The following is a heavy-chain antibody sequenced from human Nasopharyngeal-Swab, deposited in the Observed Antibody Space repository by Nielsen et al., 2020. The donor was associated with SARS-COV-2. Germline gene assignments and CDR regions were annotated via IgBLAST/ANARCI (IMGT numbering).Heavy chain of an antibody. J-gene: IGHJ4*02. CDR3: AREGTHYDTSGYFPDY. CDR2: ITVYSGHT. D-gene: IGHD3-22*01. Sequence: ASVKVSCKASGYDFTRYGVSWVRQAPGQGLEWMGWITVYSGHTKYAQNFQGRVTMTTETSTSTAFMELRSLRSGDTDVYYCAREGTHYDTSGYFPDYGGQGTLVTVSS. V-gene: IGHV1-18*01. CDR1: GYDFTRYG.